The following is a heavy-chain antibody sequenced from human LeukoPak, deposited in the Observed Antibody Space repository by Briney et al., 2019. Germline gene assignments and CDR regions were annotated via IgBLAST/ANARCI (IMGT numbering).Heavy chain of an antibody. CDR1: GFTFSDYY. Sequence: GGSLRLSCAASGFTFSDYYMSWIRQAPGKGLEWVSYISSSGSTIYYADSVKGRFTISRDNAKNTLYLQMNSLRAEDTAVYYCARDMIVVVVAATRTYYYYGMDVWGQGTTVTVSS. CDR3: ARDMIVVVVAATRTYYYYGMDV. J-gene: IGHJ6*02. D-gene: IGHD2-15*01. CDR2: ISSSGSTI. V-gene: IGHV3-11*04.